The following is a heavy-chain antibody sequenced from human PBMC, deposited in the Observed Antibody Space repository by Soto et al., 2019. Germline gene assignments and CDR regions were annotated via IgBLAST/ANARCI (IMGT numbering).Heavy chain of an antibody. CDR1: GFTLSSYS. J-gene: IGHJ4*02. V-gene: IGHV3-48*01. CDR3: ARDYSSVWYFDY. CDR2: ISSSSTTM. D-gene: IGHD6-25*01. Sequence: GGTLRLSCAASGFTLSSYSMNWVRQAPGKGLERVSYISSSSTTMYYADSVKGRFTISRDNAKNSLYLQMNSLRAEDTAVYYCARDYSSVWYFDYWGQGTLVTVSS.